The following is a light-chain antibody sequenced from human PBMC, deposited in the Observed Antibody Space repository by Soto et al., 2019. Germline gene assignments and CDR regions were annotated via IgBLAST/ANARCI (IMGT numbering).Light chain of an antibody. V-gene: IGKV3-20*01. CDR2: GAS. J-gene: IGKJ1*01. CDR1: QSVSSSY. CDR3: QQYGSSTWT. Sequence: EIVLTQSPGTLSLSPGERATLSCRASQSVSSSYLAWYQQKPGQAPRLLIYGASSRATGIPDRFSGSGSGTAFTLTISRLEPEDFAVYYCQQYGSSTWTLGQGTKVDIK.